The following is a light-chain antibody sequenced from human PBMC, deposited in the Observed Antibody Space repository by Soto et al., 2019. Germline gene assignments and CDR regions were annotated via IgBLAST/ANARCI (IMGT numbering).Light chain of an antibody. CDR3: QQYDNLPGT. V-gene: IGKV1-33*01. CDR1: HVIYKS. CDR2: GAS. J-gene: IGKJ3*01. Sequence: DIQVTQSPSSLTASVGDRVTITCQASHVIYKSLNWYQQGPGKAPKLLISGASHVETGVPSRFSGGGAGTDFTFTISSPQPEDVATYSCQQYDNLPGTFGPGTKGDSK.